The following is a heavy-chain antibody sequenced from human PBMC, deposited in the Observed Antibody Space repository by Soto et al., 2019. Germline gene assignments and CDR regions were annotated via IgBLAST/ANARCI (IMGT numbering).Heavy chain of an antibody. J-gene: IGHJ3*02. CDR3: ARAGSDDYDFWSGYYWSAFDI. CDR2: INHSGST. D-gene: IGHD3-3*01. V-gene: IGHV4-34*01. Sequence: SETLSLTCAVYGGSFSGYYWSWIRQPPGKGLEWIGEINHSGSTNYNPSLKSRVTISVDTSKNQFSLKLSSVTAADTAVYYCARAGSDDYDFWSGYYWSAFDIWGQGTMVTVSS. CDR1: GGSFSGYY.